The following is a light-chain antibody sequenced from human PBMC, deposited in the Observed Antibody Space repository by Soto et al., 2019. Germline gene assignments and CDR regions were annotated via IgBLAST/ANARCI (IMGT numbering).Light chain of an antibody. J-gene: IGKJ4*01. V-gene: IGKV3D-20*02. CDR2: DAS. CDR1: QSVSSSY. Sequence: EIVMTQSPATLSVSPGERATLSCRASQSVSSSYLAWYQQKPGQAPRLLIYDASNRATGIPARFSGGGSGTDFTLTISSLEPEDFAVYYCQHRSNWPLTFGGGTKV. CDR3: QHRSNWPLT.